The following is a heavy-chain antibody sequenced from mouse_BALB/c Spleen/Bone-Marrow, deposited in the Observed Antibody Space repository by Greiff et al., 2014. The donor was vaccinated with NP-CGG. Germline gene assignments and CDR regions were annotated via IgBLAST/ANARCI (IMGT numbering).Heavy chain of an antibody. CDR1: GYAFTNYL. V-gene: IGHV1-54*01. CDR2: INSGSGGT. J-gene: IGHJ4*01. D-gene: IGHD2-4*01. CDR3: ARAITDAMDY. Sequence: VQLQQSGAELVRPGTSVKVSCKGSGYAFTNYLIEWVKQRPGQGLEWIGVINSGSGGTMYNEKFKGKATLTADKSSSTAYMQLSSLTSDDSAVYFCARAITDAMDYWGQGTSVTVSS.